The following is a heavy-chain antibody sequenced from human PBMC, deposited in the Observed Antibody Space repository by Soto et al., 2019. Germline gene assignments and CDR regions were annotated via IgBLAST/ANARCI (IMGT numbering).Heavy chain of an antibody. CDR3: AHRVLRTVFGLVTTTAIYFDF. CDR1: GFSLTTSGVG. J-gene: IGHJ4*02. D-gene: IGHD3-3*01. Sequence: QITLNESGPTVVRPTETLTLTCRFSGFSLTTSGVGVGWIRQSPGKAPEWLALIYWDDDKRYSASLKSRLTITKDTSKPQVVLTVSDLDPTDTATYYCAHRVLRTVFGLVTTTAIYFDFWGQGTPVAVSS. V-gene: IGHV2-5*02. CDR2: IYWDDDK.